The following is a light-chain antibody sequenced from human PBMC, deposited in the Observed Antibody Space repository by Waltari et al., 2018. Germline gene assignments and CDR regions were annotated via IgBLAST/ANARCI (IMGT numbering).Light chain of an antibody. Sequence: EIVLTQAPGSLSSFSGDRANLSCRASQSVSRSLAWYQQKPGQAPRLLIYDASSRATGIPDRFSGSGSGTDFSLTISRLEPEDFAVYYCQKYASFPATFGQGTKVEIK. CDR1: QSVSRS. J-gene: IGKJ1*01. V-gene: IGKV3-20*01. CDR3: QKYASFPAT. CDR2: DAS.